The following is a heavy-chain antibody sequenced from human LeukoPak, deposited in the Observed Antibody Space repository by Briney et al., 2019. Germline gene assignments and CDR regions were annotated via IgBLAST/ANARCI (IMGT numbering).Heavy chain of an antibody. CDR2: ISYDGSNK. J-gene: IGHJ4*02. D-gene: IGHD3-9*01. CDR1: GFTFSSYA. Sequence: GGSLRLSCAASGFTFSSYAMHWVRQAPGKGLEWVAVISYDGSNKYYADSVKGRFTISRDNAKNSLYLQMNRLRVEDTAVYYCARDYPDGGGGRYFDWLPVFWGQGTLVTVSS. CDR3: ARDYPDGGGGRYFDWLPVF. V-gene: IGHV3-30-3*01.